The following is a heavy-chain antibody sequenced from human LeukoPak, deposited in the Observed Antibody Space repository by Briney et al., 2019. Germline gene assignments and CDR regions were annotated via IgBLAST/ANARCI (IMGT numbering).Heavy chain of an antibody. CDR3: ARGGHDILTGSH. Sequence: SETLSLTCTVSDGSISSYYWSWIRQPAGKGLEWIGRIYTSGSTNYNPSLKSRVTISVDTSKNQFSLKLSSVTAADTAVYYCARGGHDILTGSHWGQGTLVTVSS. D-gene: IGHD3-9*01. CDR2: IYTSGST. J-gene: IGHJ4*02. CDR1: DGSISSYY. V-gene: IGHV4-4*07.